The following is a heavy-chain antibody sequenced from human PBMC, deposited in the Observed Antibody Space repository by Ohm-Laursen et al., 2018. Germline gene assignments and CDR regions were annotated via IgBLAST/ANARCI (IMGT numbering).Heavy chain of an antibody. V-gene: IGHV1-2*02. D-gene: IGHD3-10*01. Sequence: GSSVKVSCKASGYTFTGYYMHWVRQAPGQGLEWMGWINPNSGGTNYAQKFQGRVTMTRDTSISTAYMELSRLRSDDTAVYYCARDHRLLWFGELPTPRLDDSFDIWGQGTMVTVSS. CDR3: ARDHRLLWFGELPTPRLDDSFDI. J-gene: IGHJ3*02. CDR1: GYTFTGYY. CDR2: INPNSGGT.